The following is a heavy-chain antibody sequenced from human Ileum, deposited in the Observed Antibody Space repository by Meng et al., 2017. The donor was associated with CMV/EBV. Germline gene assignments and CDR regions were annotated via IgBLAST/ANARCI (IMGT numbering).Heavy chain of an antibody. J-gene: IGHJ4*02. CDR2: IRGSGGAT. V-gene: IGHV3-23*01. CDR1: GFTFSNYA. CDR3: AIWDFWSGYYTDY. Sequence: GGSLRLSCAASGFTFSNYAMSWVRQAPGEGLEWVSAIRGSGGATFYADSVKGRFTISRDNSKNTLYLQMNSLRAGDTALYYCAIWDFWSGYYTDYWGQGPLAPSPQ. D-gene: IGHD3-3*01.